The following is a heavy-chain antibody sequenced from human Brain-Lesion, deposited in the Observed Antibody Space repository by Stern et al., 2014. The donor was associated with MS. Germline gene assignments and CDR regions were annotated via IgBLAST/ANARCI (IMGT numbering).Heavy chain of an antibody. Sequence: VQLVESGGGLIEPGRSLRLSCTASGFSFGDYAINWIRQAPGKGLEWVGFIRSKVDGGAAEYAASVNGRFTISRDDSKSIAYLQVNGLKTEDTAVYYCTRDRLDYGYSYFDYWGQGTLVTVSS. V-gene: IGHV3-49*03. CDR1: GFSFGDYA. J-gene: IGHJ4*02. CDR3: TRDRLDYGYSYFDY. D-gene: IGHD4-17*01. CDR2: IRSKVDGGAA.